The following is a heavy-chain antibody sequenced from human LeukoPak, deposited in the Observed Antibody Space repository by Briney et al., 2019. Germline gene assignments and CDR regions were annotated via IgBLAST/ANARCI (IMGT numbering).Heavy chain of an antibody. Sequence: SVKLSCTASGGTFTSHGIRWVRQAPGQGLEWMGMIIHILGIPNYAQNFRGRVTITADKSKSTAYMELNSLRSEDTAVYYCASTLYCSGSSCYDPYGMDVWGQGTTVTVSS. CDR1: GGTFTSHG. D-gene: IGHD2-15*01. CDR2: IIHILGIP. J-gene: IGHJ6*02. V-gene: IGHV1-69*04. CDR3: ASTLYCSGSSCYDPYGMDV.